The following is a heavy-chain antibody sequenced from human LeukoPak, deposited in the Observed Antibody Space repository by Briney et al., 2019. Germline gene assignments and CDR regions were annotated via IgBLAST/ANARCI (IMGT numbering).Heavy chain of an antibody. Sequence: GESLKISCKGFGYSFTSYWIGWVCQMPGKGLEWMGIIYPGDSDTRYSPSFQGQVTISADKSISTAYLQWSSLKASDTAMYYCARHKSYSGWYEGFDYWGQGTLVTVSS. J-gene: IGHJ4*02. V-gene: IGHV5-51*01. CDR3: ARHKSYSGWYEGFDY. CDR1: GYSFTSYW. D-gene: IGHD6-19*01. CDR2: IYPGDSDT.